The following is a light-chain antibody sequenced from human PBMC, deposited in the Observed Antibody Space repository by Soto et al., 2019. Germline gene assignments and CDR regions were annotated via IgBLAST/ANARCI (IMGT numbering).Light chain of an antibody. CDR3: QQSYSTPPLT. CDR2: AAS. CDR1: QSISTY. V-gene: IGKV1-39*01. J-gene: IGKJ4*01. Sequence: DIQMTQSPSSLSASVGDRVTITCRASQSISTYLNWYQQKPGKAPKFLIYAASSLQSGVPSRFSGSGSGTEFTLTISSLQPEDFATYYCQQSYSTPPLTFGGGTKVEMK.